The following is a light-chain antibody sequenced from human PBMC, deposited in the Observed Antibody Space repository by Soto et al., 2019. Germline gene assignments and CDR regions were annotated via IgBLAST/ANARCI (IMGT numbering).Light chain of an antibody. CDR1: NIGSKS. CDR3: QVWDSSSDRWV. Sequence: SYELTQPPSVSVAPGKTARITCGGNNIGSKSVHWYQQKPGQAPVLVIYYDSDRPSGIPERFSGSNSGNTATLTISRVEAGDEADYYCQVWDSSSDRWVFGTGTKLTVL. CDR2: YDS. V-gene: IGLV3-21*04. J-gene: IGLJ1*01.